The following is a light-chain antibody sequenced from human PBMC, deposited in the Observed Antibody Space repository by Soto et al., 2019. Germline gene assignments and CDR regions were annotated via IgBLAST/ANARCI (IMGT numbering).Light chain of an antibody. J-gene: IGKJ5*01. CDR3: QKYHNWPIT. V-gene: IGKV3-15*01. CDR1: QSVSSN. CDR2: DAS. Sequence: EIVMTQSPATLSVSPGERATLSCSASQSVSSNLAWNQQKPGQAPRILMYDASTRATGIPARFSGSGYGTEFTLTISSLQSEDFAVYYCQKYHNWPITFGQGTRLETK.